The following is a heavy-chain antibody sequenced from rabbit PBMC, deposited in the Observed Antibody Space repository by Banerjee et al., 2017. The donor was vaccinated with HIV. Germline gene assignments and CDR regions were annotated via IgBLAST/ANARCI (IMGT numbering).Heavy chain of an antibody. CDR3: AREHATSSGYSNL. D-gene: IGHD1-1*01. CDR1: GFSFSSNA. J-gene: IGHJ4*01. V-gene: IGHV1S47*01. CDR2: IDPVFGST. Sequence: QEQLEESGGDLVKPEGSLTLTCTASGFSFSSNAMCWVRQAPGKGLEWIGYIDPVFGSTYYASWVNGRFTISSHNAQNTLYLQLNSLTAADTATYFCAREHATSSGYSNLWGQGTLVTVS.